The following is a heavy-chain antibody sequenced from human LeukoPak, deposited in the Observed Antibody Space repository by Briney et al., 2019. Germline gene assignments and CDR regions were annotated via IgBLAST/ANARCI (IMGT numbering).Heavy chain of an antibody. CDR2: IKPDGGRQ. CDR3: ATTFPYCADGSCTL. D-gene: IGHD2-15*01. Sequence: GGSLRLSCAASGLTFRDYWMSWVRQAPGKGLEGVANIKPDGGRQNYVDSVKGRFTISRDNAKNSLYLQMHSLRGEDTAIYYCATTFPYCADGSCTLGGQGTLVTVSS. CDR1: GLTFRDYW. J-gene: IGHJ4*02. V-gene: IGHV3-7*01.